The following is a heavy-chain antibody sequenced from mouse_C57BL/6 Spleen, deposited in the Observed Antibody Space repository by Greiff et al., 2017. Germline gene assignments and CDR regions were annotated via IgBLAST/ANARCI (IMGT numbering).Heavy chain of an antibody. D-gene: IGHD4-1*01. J-gene: IGHJ2*01. V-gene: IGHV3-6*01. CDR2: ISYDGSN. CDR3: ARVGLLRHYFDY. Sequence: EVQLQQSGPGLVKPSQSLSLTCSVTGYSITSGYYWNWIRQFPGNKLEWMGYISYDGSNNYNPSLKNRISITRDTSKNQFFLKLNSVTTEDTATYYCARVGLLRHYFDYWGQGTTLTVSS. CDR1: GYSITSGYY.